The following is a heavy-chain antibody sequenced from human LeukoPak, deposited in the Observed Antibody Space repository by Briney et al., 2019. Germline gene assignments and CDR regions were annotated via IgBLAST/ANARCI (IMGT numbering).Heavy chain of an antibody. Sequence: GGTLTLSCTTSEVTLSSGAIHWGRHAPGPGLELVSSSCTRSGTNYYADSVMGRFTISRDSAMNSVSLQINSLSAEDTAVYYCLLQMTYGELSDPDFRGQGTLVTVSS. CDR2: SCTRSGTN. J-gene: IGHJ4*02. CDR3: LLQMTYGELSDPDF. D-gene: IGHD3-16*02. V-gene: IGHV3-21*01. CDR1: EVTLSSGA.